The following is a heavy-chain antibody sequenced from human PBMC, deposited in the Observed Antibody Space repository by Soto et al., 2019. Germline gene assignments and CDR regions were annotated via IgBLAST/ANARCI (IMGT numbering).Heavy chain of an antibody. CDR2: ISGSGSTI. J-gene: IGHJ6*02. CDR3: AKVGPSYYYGMDV. V-gene: IGHV3-23*01. D-gene: IGHD1-26*01. Sequence: PGGSLRLSCAASGLDFSSEVMCWVRQAPGKGLEWVSSISGSGSTIYHADSMRGRFAISRDNSKNSLYLQLNNLRVDDTAVYYCAKVGPSYYYGMDVWGQGTTVTVSS. CDR1: GLDFSSEV.